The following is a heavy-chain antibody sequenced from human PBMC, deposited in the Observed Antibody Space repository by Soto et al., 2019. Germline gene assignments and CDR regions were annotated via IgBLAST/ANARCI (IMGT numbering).Heavy chain of an antibody. CDR1: GFTFSSYD. D-gene: IGHD6-19*01. V-gene: IGHV3-13*01. J-gene: IGHJ6*02. CDR3: ARGEGIAVAGTDYYYGMDV. CDR2: IGTAGDT. Sequence: GSLRLSCAASGFTFSSYDMHWVRQATGKGLEWVSAIGTAGDTYYPGSVKGRFTISRENAKNSLYLQMNSLRAGDTAVYYCARGEGIAVAGTDYYYGMDVWGQGTTVTAP.